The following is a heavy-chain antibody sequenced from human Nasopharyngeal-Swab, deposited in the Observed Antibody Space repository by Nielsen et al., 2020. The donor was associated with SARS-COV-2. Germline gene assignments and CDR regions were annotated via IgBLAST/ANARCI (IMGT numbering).Heavy chain of an antibody. CDR2: ISGYNGDT. V-gene: IGHV1-18*01. D-gene: IGHD3-22*01. J-gene: IGHJ4*02. CDR3: ARVRTDYYDSSGYYPSGGDDY. Sequence: VRQMPGKGLEWMGWISGYNGDTNYAHKVKDRVTMTRDTSTSTAYLELRSLRSDDTAVYYCARVRTDYYDSSGYYPSGGDDYWGQGTLVTVSS.